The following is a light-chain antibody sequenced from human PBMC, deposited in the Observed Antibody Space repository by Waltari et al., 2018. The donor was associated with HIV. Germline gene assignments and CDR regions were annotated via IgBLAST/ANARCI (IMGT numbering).Light chain of an antibody. CDR1: SSNIGAAYD. J-gene: IGLJ3*02. V-gene: IGLV1-40*01. Sequence: QSVLTQPPSVSGAPGQTVTISCTGSSSNIGAAYDVHWYQQVPGTAPNRLIYANTNRPSGFPYRFSGSKSGTSASLAISGLQTEDEADYYCQSYVSSVNVVFGGGTRVTVL. CDR2: ANT. CDR3: QSYVSSVNVV.